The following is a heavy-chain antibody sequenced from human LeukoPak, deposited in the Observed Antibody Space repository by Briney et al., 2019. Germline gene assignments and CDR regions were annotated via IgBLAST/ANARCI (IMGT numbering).Heavy chain of an antibody. CDR3: AKRKEWLFSRYNYYYMDV. CDR2: ISGSGGST. CDR1: GFTFSSYA. V-gene: IGHV3-23*01. D-gene: IGHD3-3*01. J-gene: IGHJ6*03. Sequence: GGSLRLSCAASGFTFSSYAMSWVRQAPGKGLEWVSAISGSGGSTYYADSVKGRFTISRDNSKNTLYLQMNSLRAEDTAVYYCAKRKEWLFSRYNYYYMDVWGKGTTVTVSS.